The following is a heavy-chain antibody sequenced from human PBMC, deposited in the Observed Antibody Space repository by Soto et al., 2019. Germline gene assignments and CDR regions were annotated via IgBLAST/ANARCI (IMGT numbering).Heavy chain of an antibody. CDR3: AKDLSYVDTAMVTEDYYGMDV. J-gene: IGHJ6*02. CDR1: GFTFSSYA. Sequence: GGSLRLSCAASGFTFSSYAMSWVRQAPGKGLEWVSAISGSGGSTYYADSVKGRFTISRDNSKNTLYLQMNSLRAEDTAVYYCAKDLSYVDTAMVTEDYYGMDVWGQGTTVTVSS. CDR2: ISGSGGST. D-gene: IGHD5-18*01. V-gene: IGHV3-23*01.